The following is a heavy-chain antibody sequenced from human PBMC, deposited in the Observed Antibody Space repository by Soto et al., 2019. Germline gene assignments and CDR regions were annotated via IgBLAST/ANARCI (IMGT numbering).Heavy chain of an antibody. Sequence: GGSLRLSCAASGFTFSSYAMSWVRQAPGKGLEWVSAISGSGGSTYYADSVKGRFTISRDNSKNTLYLQMNSLRAEDTAVYYCRIAAPGYYYYGMDVWGQGTTVTVSS. J-gene: IGHJ6*02. CDR3: RIAAPGYYYYGMDV. D-gene: IGHD6-13*01. V-gene: IGHV3-23*01. CDR1: GFTFSSYA. CDR2: ISGSGGST.